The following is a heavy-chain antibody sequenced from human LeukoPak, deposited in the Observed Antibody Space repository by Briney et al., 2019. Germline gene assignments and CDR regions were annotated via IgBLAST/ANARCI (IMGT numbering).Heavy chain of an antibody. V-gene: IGHV4-4*07. CDR1: GGSISSYY. CDR3: ASLRKRGGAFDI. J-gene: IGHJ3*02. Sequence: SETLSLTCTVSGGSISSYYWSWIRQPAGKGLEWIGRFYTSGSTNYNPSLKSRVTMSVDTSKNQFSLKLRSVTAADTAVYYCASLRKRGGAFDIWGQGTMVTVSS. CDR2: FYTSGST.